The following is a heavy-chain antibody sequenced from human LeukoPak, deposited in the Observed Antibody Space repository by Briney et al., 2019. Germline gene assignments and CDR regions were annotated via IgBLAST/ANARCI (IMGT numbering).Heavy chain of an antibody. V-gene: IGHV4-34*01. Sequence: SDTLSLICAVYGGSFSGYYWSWISQPPGKGLEWIGEINHSGSTNYNPSLKSRVTISVDTSKNQFSLKLSSVTAADTAVYYCARGNRGSSWYAIWGQGTMVTVSS. J-gene: IGHJ3*02. CDR1: GGSFSGYY. D-gene: IGHD6-13*01. CDR3: ARGNRGSSWYAI. CDR2: INHSGST.